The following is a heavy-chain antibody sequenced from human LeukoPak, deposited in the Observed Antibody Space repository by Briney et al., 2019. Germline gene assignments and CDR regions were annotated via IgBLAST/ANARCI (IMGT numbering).Heavy chain of an antibody. CDR2: IYYSGST. D-gene: IGHD5-12*01. J-gene: IGHJ3*02. CDR3: ARDTVDNDAFDI. CDR1: GGSISSYY. Sequence: SETLSLTCTVSGGSISSYYWSWIRQPPGKGLKWIGYIYYSGSTNYNPSLKSRVTISVDTSKNQFSLKLSSVTAADTAVYYCARDTVDNDAFDIWGQGTMVTVSS. V-gene: IGHV4-59*01.